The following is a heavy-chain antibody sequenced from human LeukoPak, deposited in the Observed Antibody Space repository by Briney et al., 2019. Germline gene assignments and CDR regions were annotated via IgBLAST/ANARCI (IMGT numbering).Heavy chain of an antibody. D-gene: IGHD1-1*01. J-gene: IGHJ1*01. CDR2: MNPNSGNT. CDR3: ARGPPTAQYFQH. Sequence: ASVKVSCKASEYTFTSYDINWVRQATGQGLEWMGWMNPNSGNTGYAQKFQGRVTITRNTSISTVYMELSSLRSEDTAVYYCARGPPTAQYFQHWGQGTLVTVSS. V-gene: IGHV1-8*03. CDR1: EYTFTSYD.